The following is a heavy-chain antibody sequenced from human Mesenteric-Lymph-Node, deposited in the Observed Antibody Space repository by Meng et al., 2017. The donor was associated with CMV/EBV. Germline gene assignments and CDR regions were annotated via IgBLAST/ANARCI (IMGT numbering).Heavy chain of an antibody. J-gene: IGHJ5*02. V-gene: IGHV1-2*02. D-gene: IGHD6-6*01. CDR2: INPHSGDT. Sequence: ASVKVSCKASEYTFIGHYIHWVRQAPGQGLEWMGWINPHSGDTSHAQKFQGRVTMTRDTSISTAYVELTRLRPDDTAVYYCARGRSSVWYNYFDPWGQGTLVTVSS. CDR1: EYTFIGHY. CDR3: ARGRSSVWYNYFDP.